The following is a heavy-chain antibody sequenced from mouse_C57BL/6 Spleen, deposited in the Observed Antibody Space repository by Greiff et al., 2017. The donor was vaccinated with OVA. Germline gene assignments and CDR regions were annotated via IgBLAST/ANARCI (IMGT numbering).Heavy chain of an antibody. V-gene: IGHV5-17*01. CDR2: ISSGSSTI. Sequence: VMLVASGGCLVKPGGSLKLSCAASGFTFSDYGMHWVRQAPEKGLEWVAYISSGSSTIYYADTVKGRFPISRDNAKNTLFMQMTSLRSEDTAMYYCARGWLLFYYAMDYWGQGTSVTVSS. J-gene: IGHJ4*01. D-gene: IGHD2-3*01. CDR1: GFTFSDYG. CDR3: ARGWLLFYYAMDY.